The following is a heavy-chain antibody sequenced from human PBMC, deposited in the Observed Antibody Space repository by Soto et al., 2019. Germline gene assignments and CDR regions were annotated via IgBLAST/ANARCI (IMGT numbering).Heavy chain of an antibody. Sequence: PSETLSLTCTVSGGSISSYYWSWIRQPPGKGLEWIGYIYYSGSTNYNPSLKSRVTISVDTSKNQFSLKLSSVTAADTAVYYCARGTFIAAAAYGMDVLGQGTTVTVSS. J-gene: IGHJ6*02. CDR3: ARGTFIAAAAYGMDV. D-gene: IGHD6-13*01. CDR1: GGSISSYY. V-gene: IGHV4-59*01. CDR2: IYYSGST.